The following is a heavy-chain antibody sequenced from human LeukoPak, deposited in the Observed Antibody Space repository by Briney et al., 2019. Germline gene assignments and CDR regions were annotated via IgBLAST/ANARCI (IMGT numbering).Heavy chain of an antibody. D-gene: IGHD2-15*01. Sequence: PGGSLRLSCAASGFTFSDYYMSWIRQAPGKGLEWVSYISSSGSTIYYADSVKGRFTISRDNAKNSLYLQMNSLRAEDTAVYYCARVPYCSGGSCYSERVYYFDYWGQGTLVTVSS. CDR2: ISSSGSTI. CDR3: ARVPYCSGGSCYSERVYYFDY. J-gene: IGHJ4*02. V-gene: IGHV3-11*01. CDR1: GFTFSDYY.